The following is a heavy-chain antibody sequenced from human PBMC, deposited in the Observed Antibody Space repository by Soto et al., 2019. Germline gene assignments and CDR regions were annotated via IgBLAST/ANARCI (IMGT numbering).Heavy chain of an antibody. V-gene: IGHV1-2*02. Sequence: QVQLVQSGAEVKKPGASVKVSCKASGYTFTGYYMHWVRQAPGQGLEWMGWINPNSGGTNFAQKFHGRVTMTRDTSINIAYMEVSRLRSDDTAIYYCARDSGYSSTWYPDYWGQGSLVTVSS. J-gene: IGHJ4*02. CDR1: GYTFTGYY. CDR2: INPNSGGT. CDR3: ARDSGYSSTWYPDY. D-gene: IGHD2-2*01.